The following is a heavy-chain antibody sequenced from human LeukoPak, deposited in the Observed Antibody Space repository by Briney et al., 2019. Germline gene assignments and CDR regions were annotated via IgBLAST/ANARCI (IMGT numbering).Heavy chain of an antibody. CDR1: GGSVSSGSYY. D-gene: IGHD6-19*01. CDR2: IYYSGST. CDR3: ARSLITVPGATAGFDF. Sequence: PSETLSLTCTVSGGSVSSGSYYWSWIRQPPGKGLEWIAYIYYSGSTNYNPSLKNRVTISVDTSKNQFSLKLTSVTAADTAVYYCARSLITVPGATAGFDFWGQGTLVTVSS. J-gene: IGHJ4*02. V-gene: IGHV4-61*01.